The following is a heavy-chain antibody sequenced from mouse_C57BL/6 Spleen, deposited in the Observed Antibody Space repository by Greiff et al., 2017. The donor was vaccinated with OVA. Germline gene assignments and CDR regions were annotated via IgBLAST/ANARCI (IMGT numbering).Heavy chain of an antibody. CDR3: ARGAYGSSPYAMDY. CDR2: IYPRSGNT. J-gene: IGHJ4*01. Sequence: VQLVESGAELARPGASVKLSCKASGYTFTSYGISWVKQRTGQGLEWIGEIYPRSGNTYYNEKFKGKATLTADKSSSTAYMELRSLTSEDSAVYYCARGAYGSSPYAMDYWGQGTSVTVSS. V-gene: IGHV1-81*01. CDR1: GYTFTSYG. D-gene: IGHD1-1*01.